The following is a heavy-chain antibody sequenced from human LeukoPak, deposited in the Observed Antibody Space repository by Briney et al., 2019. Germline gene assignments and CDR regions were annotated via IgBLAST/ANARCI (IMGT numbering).Heavy chain of an antibody. V-gene: IGHV1-58*02. CDR2: IVVGSGNT. CDR1: GFTFTSSA. J-gene: IGHJ6*02. Sequence: GTSVKVSCKASGFTFTSSAMQWVRQARGQRLEWIGWIVVGSGNTNYAQKFQERVTITRDMSTSTAYMELSSLRSEDTAVYYCAAGLPGWCSGGSCYPHYYYYGMDVWGQGTTVTVSS. CDR3: AAGLPGWCSGGSCYPHYYYYGMDV. D-gene: IGHD2-15*01.